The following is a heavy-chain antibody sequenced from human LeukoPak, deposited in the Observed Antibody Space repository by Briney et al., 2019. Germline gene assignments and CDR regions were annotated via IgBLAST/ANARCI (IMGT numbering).Heavy chain of an antibody. CDR2: IYYSGST. J-gene: IGHJ2*01. CDR3: ATRLGYCSGGSCYGRYWYFDL. Sequence: SETLSLTCTVSGDSITSSAFYWGWIRQPPGKGLEWIGYIYYSGSTNYNPSLKSRVTISVDTSKNQFSLKLSSVTAADTAVYYCATRLGYCSGGSCYGRYWYFDLWGRGTLVTVSS. CDR1: GDSITSSAFY. D-gene: IGHD2-15*01. V-gene: IGHV4-61*05.